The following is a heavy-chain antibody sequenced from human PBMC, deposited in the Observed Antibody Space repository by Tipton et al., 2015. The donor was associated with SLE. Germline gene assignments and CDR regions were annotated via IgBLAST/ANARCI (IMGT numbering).Heavy chain of an antibody. Sequence: QVQLVQSGAEVKKPGSSVKVSCKASGGTFSNYGISWVRQAPGQGLEWMGWMDPNSGNTGYAQKFQGRVTITRNTSISTAYMELSNLRSEDTAVYYCARAQGRDAFDIWGQGTMVTVSS. CDR2: MDPNSGNT. CDR3: ARAQGRDAFDI. J-gene: IGHJ3*02. V-gene: IGHV1-8*03. CDR1: GGTFSNYG.